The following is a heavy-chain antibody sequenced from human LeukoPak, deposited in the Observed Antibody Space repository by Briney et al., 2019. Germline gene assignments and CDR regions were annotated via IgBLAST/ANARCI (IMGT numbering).Heavy chain of an antibody. CDR1: GYSFTSYW. V-gene: IGHV5-51*01. D-gene: IGHD5-18*01. CDR2: IYPGDSDT. J-gene: IGHJ6*02. CDR3: ARLRAPTMVTIYYYYGMDV. Sequence: GESLKISCKGSGYSFTSYWIGWVRQMPGKGLEWMGIIYPGDSDTRYSPSCQGQVTISADKSISTAYLQWSSLKASDTAMYYCARLRAPTMVTIYYYYGMDVWGQGTTVTVSS.